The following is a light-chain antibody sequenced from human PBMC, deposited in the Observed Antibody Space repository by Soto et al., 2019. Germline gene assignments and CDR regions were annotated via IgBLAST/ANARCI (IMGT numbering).Light chain of an antibody. CDR3: SSYTSSNTLV. CDR1: SSDIGRYNY. V-gene: IGLV2-14*01. Sequence: QSALTQPASVSGSPEQSITISCTGTSSDIGRYNYVSWYQQHPGKVPKLMIYDVSNRPSGISNRFSGSKSGNTASLTISGLQAEDEADYYCSSYTSSNTLVFGGGTQLTVL. CDR2: DVS. J-gene: IGLJ3*02.